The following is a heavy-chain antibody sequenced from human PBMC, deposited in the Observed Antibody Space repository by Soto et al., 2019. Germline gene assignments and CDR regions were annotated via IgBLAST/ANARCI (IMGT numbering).Heavy chain of an antibody. J-gene: IGHJ3*02. CDR2: IIPILGIA. V-gene: IGHV1-69*04. Sequence: AASVKVSCKASGGTFSSYTISWVRQAPGQGLEWMGRIIPILGIANYAQKFQGRVTITADKSTSTAYMELSSLRSEDTAVYYCARDRSVAVVVPAAINDAFDIWGQGTMVTVSS. D-gene: IGHD2-2*02. CDR3: ARDRSVAVVVPAAINDAFDI. CDR1: GGTFSSYT.